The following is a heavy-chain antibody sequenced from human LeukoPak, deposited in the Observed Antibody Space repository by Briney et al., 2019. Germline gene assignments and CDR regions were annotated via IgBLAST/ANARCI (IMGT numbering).Heavy chain of an antibody. J-gene: IGHJ4*02. CDR3: ARDLNYYDSSDYYYASLFDY. CDR1: GGTFSSYA. V-gene: IGHV1-69*13. D-gene: IGHD3-22*01. Sequence: SVKVSCKASGGTFSSYAISWVRQAPGQGLEWMGGIIPILGTGNYAQKFQGRVTITADESTSTAYMELSSLRSEDTAVYYCARDLNYYDSSDYYYASLFDYWGQGTLVTVSS. CDR2: IIPILGTG.